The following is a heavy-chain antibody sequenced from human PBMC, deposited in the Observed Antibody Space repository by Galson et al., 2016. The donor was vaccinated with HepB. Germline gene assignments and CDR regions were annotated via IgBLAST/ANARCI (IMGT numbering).Heavy chain of an antibody. V-gene: IGHV3-64D*08. CDR1: GFIFSKYT. D-gene: IGHD5-18*01. CDR3: VRQPTYGYPFDY. CDR2: ISYNGGTT. Sequence: SLRLSCAAPGFIFSKYTMHWVRQAPGKGLQCVAGISYNGGTTHYADSVKGRFTISRDNSKNTLYLQMSSLRVEDTSVYFCVRQPTYGYPFDYWGQGTLVTVSS. J-gene: IGHJ4*02.